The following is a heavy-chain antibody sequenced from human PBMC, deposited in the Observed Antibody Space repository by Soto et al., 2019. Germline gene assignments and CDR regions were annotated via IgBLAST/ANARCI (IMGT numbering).Heavy chain of an antibody. V-gene: IGHV4-59*01. CDR1: GGSINNYY. CDR2: IHYSGTT. Sequence: QVHFQESGPGLVKPSETLSLTCTVSGGSINNYYCNWVRQHPGKGLEWIGSIHYSGTTHYNPSLESRVTISADRAKNQFSLKLNSVAAADTSVYYCAGDTFGMDVWGQGTTVTVSS. J-gene: IGHJ6*02. CDR3: AGDTFGMDV.